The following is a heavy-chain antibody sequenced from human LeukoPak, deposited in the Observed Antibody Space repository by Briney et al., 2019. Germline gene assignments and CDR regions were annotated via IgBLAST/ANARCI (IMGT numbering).Heavy chain of an antibody. CDR2: IYYSGST. J-gene: IGHJ4*02. CDR1: GGSISSGGYY. D-gene: IGHD6-19*01. Sequence: SETLSLTCTVSGGSISSGGYYWSWIRQHPGKGLEWIGYIYYSGSTNYNPSLKSRVTISVDTSKNQFSLKLSSVTAADTAVYYCARGQKQWLPTRARYYFDYWGQGTLVTVSS. CDR3: ARGQKQWLPTRARYYFDY. V-gene: IGHV4-31*03.